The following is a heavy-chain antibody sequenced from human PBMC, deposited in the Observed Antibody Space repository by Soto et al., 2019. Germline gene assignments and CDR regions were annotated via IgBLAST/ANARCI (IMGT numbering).Heavy chain of an antibody. CDR2: IIPIFGTA. CDR1: GGTFSSYA. CDR3: AKSFLRVDHYYYYGMDV. D-gene: IGHD3-16*01. V-gene: IGHV1-69*13. J-gene: IGHJ6*02. Sequence: GASVKVSCKASGGTFSSYAISWVRQAPGQGLEWMGGIIPIFGTANYAQKFQGRVTITADESTSTAYMELSSLRSEDTAVYYCAKSFLRVDHYYYYGMDVWGQGTTVTSP.